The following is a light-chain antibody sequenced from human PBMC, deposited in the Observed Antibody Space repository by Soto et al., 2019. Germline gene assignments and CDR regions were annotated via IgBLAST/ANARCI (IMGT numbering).Light chain of an antibody. CDR3: QQLNSYPFT. J-gene: IGKJ5*01. Sequence: DIQLTQSPSFLSASVGDRVTITCRASQGISSYLAWYQQKPGKAPTLLIYAASTLQSGVPSRFSGSGSGTEFTLTISSLQPEDFATYYCQQLNSYPFTFGQGTRVEIK. CDR2: AAS. V-gene: IGKV1-9*01. CDR1: QGISSY.